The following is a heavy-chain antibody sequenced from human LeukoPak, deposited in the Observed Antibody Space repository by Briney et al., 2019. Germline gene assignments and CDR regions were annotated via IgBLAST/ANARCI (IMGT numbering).Heavy chain of an antibody. J-gene: IGHJ4*02. D-gene: IGHD3-16*01. CDR3: AKDQGGGPLYNFDY. CDR2: ISGSGGNT. V-gene: IGHV3-23*01. Sequence: GGSLRLSCVVSGLTFSSYAMSWVRQAPGKGLEWVSAISGSGGNTYNADSVKGRFTISRDNSKNTLYLQMNSLRAEDTAVYYCAKDQGGGPLYNFDYWGQGTLVTVSS. CDR1: GLTFSSYA.